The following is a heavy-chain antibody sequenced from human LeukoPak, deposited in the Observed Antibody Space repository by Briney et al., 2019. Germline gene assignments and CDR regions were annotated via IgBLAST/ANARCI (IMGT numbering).Heavy chain of an antibody. D-gene: IGHD5-18*01. CDR2: ISYDGSNK. CDR1: GFTFSSYE. CDR3: AREGGPWIQLWLSWGTHFDY. Sequence: GGSLRLSCAASGFTFSSYEMNWVRQAPGKGLEWVAVISYDGSNKYYADSVKGRFTISRDNSKNTLYLQMNSLRAEDTAVYYCAREGGPWIQLWLSWGTHFDYWGQGTLVTVSS. J-gene: IGHJ4*02. V-gene: IGHV3-30*04.